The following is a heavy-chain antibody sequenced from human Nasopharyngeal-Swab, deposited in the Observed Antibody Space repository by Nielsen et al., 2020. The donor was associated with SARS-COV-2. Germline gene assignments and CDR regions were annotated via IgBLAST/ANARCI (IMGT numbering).Heavy chain of an antibody. D-gene: IGHD2-21*01. CDR1: GDSISSTSYY. J-gene: IGHJ4*02. CDR2: DYYTGST. V-gene: IGHV4-39*01. Sequence: GSLRLSCTVSGDSISSTSYYRGWLRQPPGKGLEWIGSDYYTGSTYYNPSLKSRVSISVDTSKNQFSLKVSSVTAADTAVYYCARRRIANGDFDFWGQGTLVTVSS. CDR3: ARRRIANGDFDF.